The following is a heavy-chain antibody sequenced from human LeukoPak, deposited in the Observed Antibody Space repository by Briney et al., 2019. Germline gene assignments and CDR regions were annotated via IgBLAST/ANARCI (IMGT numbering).Heavy chain of an antibody. CDR2: IYYSGST. CDR1: GGSVSSGSYY. CDR3: ARGGTTWVHFDR. D-gene: IGHD1-26*01. V-gene: IGHV4-61*01. J-gene: IGHJ4*02. Sequence: PSETLSLTCTVSGGSVSSGSYYWSWIRQPPGKGLEWIGYIYYSGSTNYNPSLKSRVTISVNTSKNQFSLELSSVTAADTAVYYCARGGTTWVHFDRWGQGTLVTVSS.